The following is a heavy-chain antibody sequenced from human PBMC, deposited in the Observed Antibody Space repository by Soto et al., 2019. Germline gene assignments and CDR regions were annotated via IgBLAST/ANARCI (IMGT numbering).Heavy chain of an antibody. Sequence: EVQLLESGGGLVQPGGSLRLSCAASRFTFSTYAMSWVRQAPGKGLEWVSAISVSGDNTYYADSVKGRFTISRDNSKNTLYLQMNSLRAEETDLYYCVKDRSTSDWYGYFDYWGLGTLVTVSS. CDR1: RFTFSTYA. J-gene: IGHJ4*02. D-gene: IGHD6-19*01. CDR2: ISVSGDNT. V-gene: IGHV3-23*01. CDR3: VKDRSTSDWYGYFDY.